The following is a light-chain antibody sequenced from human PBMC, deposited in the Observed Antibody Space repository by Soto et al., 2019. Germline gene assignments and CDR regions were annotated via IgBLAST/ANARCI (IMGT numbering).Light chain of an antibody. CDR1: QRVSSSY. CDR3: QQYGSSPPWT. Sequence: EIQMTETPATLSGFSVSRATLSFKASQRVSSSYLAWYQQKPGQAPRLLIYGAPSRATGIPDRFSGSGSGTDFTLTSSRLEPEDFAVYYCQQYGSSPPWTFGQGTKVDIK. J-gene: IGKJ1*01. V-gene: IGKV3-20*01. CDR2: GAP.